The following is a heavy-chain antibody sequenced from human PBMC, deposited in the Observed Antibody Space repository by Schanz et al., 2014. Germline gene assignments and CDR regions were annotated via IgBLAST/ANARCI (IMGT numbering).Heavy chain of an antibody. CDR3: VKLPGATGTTSHFDY. D-gene: IGHD1-1*01. V-gene: IGHV1-46*01. J-gene: IGHJ4*02. CDR1: GYTFTGYY. CDR2: IYLSDGST. Sequence: QVQLLQSGAEVKKPGASVKVSCKASGYTFTGYYIHWVRQAPGQGLEWMGRIYLSDGSTRYAQKFQGRVTVTRDTSTPTVYMDLSSLISEDTAVYYCVKLPGATGTTSHFDYWGQGTLVTVSS.